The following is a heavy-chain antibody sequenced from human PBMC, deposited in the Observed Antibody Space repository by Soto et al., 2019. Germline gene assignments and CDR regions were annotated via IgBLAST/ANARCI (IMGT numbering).Heavy chain of an antibody. Sequence: QVQLVQSGAEVKKPGASVKVSCKASGYTFASYAISWMRQAPGQGLEWMGWISAYNGNTNYAQKLQGRVTMTTDTAASTAYREVGSVRSDGTAVYYCARDPPAPDDGGQGTVVTVSS. CDR2: ISAYNGNT. V-gene: IGHV1-18*01. CDR3: ARDPPAPDD. J-gene: IGHJ4*02. CDR1: GYTFASYA.